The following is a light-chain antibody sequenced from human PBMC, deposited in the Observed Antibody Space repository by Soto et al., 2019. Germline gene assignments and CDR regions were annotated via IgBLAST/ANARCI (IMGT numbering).Light chain of an antibody. CDR3: QVWDSSTAAVV. CDR1: NIGTKS. Sequence: SYELTQPPSVSVAPGQTARITCGGKNIGTKSAHWYQQKPGQAPVLVIHRDSDRPSGIPERFSGSNSGNTATLTISRAQAGDEADYYCQVWDSSTAAVVFGGGTKLTVL. CDR2: RDS. J-gene: IGLJ2*01. V-gene: IGLV3-9*01.